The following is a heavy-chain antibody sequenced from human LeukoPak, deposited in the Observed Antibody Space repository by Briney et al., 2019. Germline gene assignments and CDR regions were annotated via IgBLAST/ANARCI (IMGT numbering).Heavy chain of an antibody. D-gene: IGHD3-22*01. CDR3: ARDLYDSGAYSSPIDY. J-gene: IGHJ4*02. CDR1: GFTLSSHS. V-gene: IGHV3-21*01. Sequence: KPGGSLRLSCAAYGFTLSSHSMNWVRQAPGKGLEWVSSISSSSSYIHSADSVKGRFTISRDNAKNSLYLQMNSLRAEDTAVYYCARDLYDSGAYSSPIDYWGQGTLVTVSS. CDR2: ISSSSSYI.